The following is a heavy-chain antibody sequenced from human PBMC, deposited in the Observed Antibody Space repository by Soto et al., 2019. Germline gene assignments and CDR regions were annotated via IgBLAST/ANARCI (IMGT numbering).Heavy chain of an antibody. D-gene: IGHD6-19*01. CDR3: ARVRDSSGFHYYYYMDV. CDR1: GFTVSSNY. V-gene: IGHV3-66*01. J-gene: IGHJ6*03. Sequence: GGSLRLSCAASGFTVSSNYMSWVRQAPGKGLEWVSVIYSGGSTYYADSVKGRFTISRDNSKNTLYLQMNSLRAEDTAVYYCARVRDSSGFHYYYYMDVWGKGTTVTVSS. CDR2: IYSGGST.